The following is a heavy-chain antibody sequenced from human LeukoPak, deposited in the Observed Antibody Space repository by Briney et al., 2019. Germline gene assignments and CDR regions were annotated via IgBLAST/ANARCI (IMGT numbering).Heavy chain of an antibody. J-gene: IGHJ4*02. V-gene: IGHV3-30*03. CDR3: ARDPCSGGSCYRNFDY. CDR2: ISYDGSNK. CDR1: GFTFSSYS. Sequence: GGSLRLSCAASGFTFSSYSMNWVRQAPGKGLEWVGVISYDGSNKYYADSVKGRFTISRDNSKNTLYLQMNSLRADDTAVYYCARDPCSGGSCYRNFDYWGQGTLVTVSS. D-gene: IGHD2-15*01.